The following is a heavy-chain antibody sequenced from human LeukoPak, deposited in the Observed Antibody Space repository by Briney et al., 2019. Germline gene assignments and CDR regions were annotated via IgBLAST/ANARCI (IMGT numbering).Heavy chain of an antibody. CDR2: IYSGGST. Sequence: PGGSLRLSCAASGFTVSSNYMSWVRQAPGKELEWVSVIYSGGSTYYADSVKGRFTISRDNSRNTLYLQMNSLRAEDTAVYYCATGTYGDYLDYWGQGTLVTVSS. CDR3: ATGTYGDYLDY. J-gene: IGHJ4*02. CDR1: GFTVSSNY. V-gene: IGHV3-66*02. D-gene: IGHD4-17*01.